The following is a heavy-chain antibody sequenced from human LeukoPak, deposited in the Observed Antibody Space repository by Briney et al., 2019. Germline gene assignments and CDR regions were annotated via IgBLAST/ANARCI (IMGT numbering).Heavy chain of an antibody. D-gene: IGHD4/OR15-4a*01. CDR1: GGTFSSYA. J-gene: IGHJ5*02. V-gene: IGHV1-69*05. CDR3: ARDGLDYGRAYNWFDP. CDR2: IIPIFGTA. Sequence: ASVKVSCKASGGTFSSYAISWVRQAPGQGLEWMGGIIPIFGTANYAQKFQGRFTITTAESTSTAYMELSSMRFEDTAVYYCARDGLDYGRAYNWFDPWGQGTLVTVSS.